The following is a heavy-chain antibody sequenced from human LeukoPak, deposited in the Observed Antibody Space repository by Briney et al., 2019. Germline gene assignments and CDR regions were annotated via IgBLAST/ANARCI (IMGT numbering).Heavy chain of an antibody. V-gene: IGHV3-11*01. Sequence: GGSLRLSCAASGFTFSDYYMSWIRQAPGKGLEWVSYISSSGSTIYYADSVKGRFTISRDNSENTLYVQVNSLGTEDTAAYYCAKGSYYDSSGSFYFDYWGQGTLVTVSS. CDR3: AKGSYYDSSGSFYFDY. CDR1: GFTFSDYY. D-gene: IGHD3-22*01. J-gene: IGHJ4*02. CDR2: ISSSGSTI.